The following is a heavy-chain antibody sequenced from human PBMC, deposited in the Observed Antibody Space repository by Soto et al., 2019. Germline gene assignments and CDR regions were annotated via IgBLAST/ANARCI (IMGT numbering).Heavy chain of an antibody. CDR2: ISGSGAGT. V-gene: IGHV3-23*01. CDR3: AKDGSQRGPEIYFDY. D-gene: IGHD1-1*01. Sequence: EVQLLESGGGLVQPGGSLRLSCAASRFTFSSYAMSWVRQAPGKGLEWVSAISGSGAGTYYADSVKGRFTISRDNSKNTLYLQMNSLRAEDTAVYYCAKDGSQRGPEIYFDYWGQGTLVTVSS. J-gene: IGHJ4*02. CDR1: RFTFSSYA.